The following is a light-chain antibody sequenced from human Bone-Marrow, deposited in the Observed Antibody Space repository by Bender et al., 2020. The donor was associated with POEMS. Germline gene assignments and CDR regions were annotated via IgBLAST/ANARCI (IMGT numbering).Light chain of an antibody. J-gene: IGLJ1*01. CDR2: DDS. CDR3: SSYAGSYTYV. CDR1: HLPQQY. Sequence: SYELTQPPSVSVSPGQTARITCSGNHLPQQYAYWYQQKPGQAPVLVVYDDSDRPSGIPERFSGSKSGNTASLTISGLQAEDEADYYCSSYAGSYTYVFGTGTKVTVL. V-gene: IGLV3-25*03.